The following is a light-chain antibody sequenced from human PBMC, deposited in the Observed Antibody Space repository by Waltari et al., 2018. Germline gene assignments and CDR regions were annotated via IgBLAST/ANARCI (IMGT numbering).Light chain of an antibody. V-gene: IGKV1-39*01. J-gene: IGKJ2*03. CDR1: QTVSKF. CDR3: QQSDDRPYS. Sequence: IQLTQSPSRLSASVGDRVTLTRRPSQTVSKFLNWYQQKPGQAPQLLIYAASRLHSGVPPRFSGSGSGTDFTLTISNLQPEDVAVYYCQQSDDRPYSFGLGTKLEIK. CDR2: AAS.